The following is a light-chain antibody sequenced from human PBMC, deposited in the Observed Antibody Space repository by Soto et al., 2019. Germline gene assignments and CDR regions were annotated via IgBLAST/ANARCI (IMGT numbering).Light chain of an antibody. V-gene: IGLV1-40*01. J-gene: IGLJ3*02. CDR3: QSYDSSLSGWV. CDR1: SSNIGAGYD. CDR2: GNS. Sequence: QPVLTQPPSVSGAPGQRVTISCTESSSNIGAGYDVHWYRQLPGTAPKLLIYGNSNRPSGVPDRFSGSKSGTSASLAITGLQAEDEADYYCQSYDSSLSGWVFGGGTQLTVL.